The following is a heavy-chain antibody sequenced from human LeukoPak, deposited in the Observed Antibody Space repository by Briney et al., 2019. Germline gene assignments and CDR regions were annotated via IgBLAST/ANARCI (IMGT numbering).Heavy chain of an antibody. CDR1: GFTFSSYA. V-gene: IGHV3-30-3*01. CDR2: ISYDGSNK. CDR3: ARDPGYSYGIEY. D-gene: IGHD5-18*01. J-gene: IGHJ4*02. Sequence: GGSLRLSCAASGFTFSSYAMHWVRQAPGKGLEWVAVISYDGSNKYYADSVKGRFTISRDNSKNTLYLQMNSLRAEDTAVYYCARDPGYSYGIEYWGQGTLVTVSS.